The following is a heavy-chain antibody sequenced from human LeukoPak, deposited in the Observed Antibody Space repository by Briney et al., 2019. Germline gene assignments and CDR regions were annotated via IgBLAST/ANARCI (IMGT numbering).Heavy chain of an antibody. CDR1: GFTFSSYW. Sequence: GGSLRLSCAASGFTFSSYWMHWVRQAPGKGLVWVSRINSDGSSTSYADSVKGRFTISRDNAKNTLYLQMNSLRAEDTAVYHCARDSTRYYYYMDVWGKGTTVTVSS. CDR3: ARDSTRYYYYMDV. D-gene: IGHD1-1*01. V-gene: IGHV3-74*01. CDR2: INSDGSST. J-gene: IGHJ6*03.